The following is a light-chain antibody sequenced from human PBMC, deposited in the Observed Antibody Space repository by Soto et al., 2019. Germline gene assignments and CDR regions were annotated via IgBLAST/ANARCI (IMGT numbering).Light chain of an antibody. CDR2: DAS. Sequence: DIQMTQSPSSLSASVGDRVTITCRASQSISSYLNWYQQKPGKAPNLLIFDASSLERGVPSRFSGSGSGTEFTLTISSLQSEDFAVYYCQQCNNWPAITFGQGTRLEI. CDR3: QQCNNWPAIT. J-gene: IGKJ5*01. CDR1: QSISSY. V-gene: IGKV1-39*01.